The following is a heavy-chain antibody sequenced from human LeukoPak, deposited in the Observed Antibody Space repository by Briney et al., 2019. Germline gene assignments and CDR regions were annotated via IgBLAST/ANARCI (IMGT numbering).Heavy chain of an antibody. V-gene: IGHV5-51*01. CDR1: GYRFTSYW. Sequence: GESLKISCKGSGYRFTSYWIGWVRQMPGKGLEWMGIIYPGDSDTRYSPSFQGQVTISADKSISTAYLQWSSLKASDTAMYCCARTPGIAAAGADYWGQGTLVTVSS. CDR3: ARTPGIAAAGADY. CDR2: IYPGDSDT. J-gene: IGHJ4*02. D-gene: IGHD6-13*01.